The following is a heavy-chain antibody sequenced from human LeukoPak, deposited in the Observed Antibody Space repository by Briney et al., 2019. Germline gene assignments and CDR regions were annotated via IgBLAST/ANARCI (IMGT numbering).Heavy chain of an antibody. Sequence: GGSLRLSCAASGFTFSSYEMNWVRQAPGKGLEWVSAISGSGGSTYFADSVKGRCTISRDNSKNTVFLQMHSKRAEDTAFYFCAKCRVPGADFDHWGQGTMLTVSS. J-gene: IGHJ4*02. CDR1: GFTFSSYE. CDR2: ISGSGGST. V-gene: IGHV3-23*01. D-gene: IGHD7-27*01. CDR3: AKCRVPGADFDH.